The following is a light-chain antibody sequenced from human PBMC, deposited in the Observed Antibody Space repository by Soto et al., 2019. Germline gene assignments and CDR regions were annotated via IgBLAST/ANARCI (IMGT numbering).Light chain of an antibody. V-gene: IGKV3-15*01. J-gene: IGKJ4*01. Sequence: EIVMTQSPATLSVSPGERATLSCRASQSVSSNLAWYQQKPGQAPRLLIYGAFTRANGTPARFSGSGSGTEFTLTISSLQSEDFAIYYCQQYKNWPPLTFGGGTKVEIK. CDR3: QQYKNWPPLT. CDR1: QSVSSN. CDR2: GAF.